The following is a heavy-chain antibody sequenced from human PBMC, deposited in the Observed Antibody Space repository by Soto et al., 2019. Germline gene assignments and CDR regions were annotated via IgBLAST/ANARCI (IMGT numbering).Heavy chain of an antibody. Sequence: PXGSLRLSCAASGCTFSSYAMSWVRQAPGKGLEWVSAISGSGGSTYYADSVKGRFTISRDNSKNTLYLQMNSLRAEDTAVYYCAKDDPIAVAGSRFSDSWGQGTLVTVSS. CDR1: GCTFSSYA. CDR2: ISGSGGST. D-gene: IGHD6-19*01. V-gene: IGHV3-23*01. J-gene: IGHJ4*02. CDR3: AKDDPIAVAGSRFSDS.